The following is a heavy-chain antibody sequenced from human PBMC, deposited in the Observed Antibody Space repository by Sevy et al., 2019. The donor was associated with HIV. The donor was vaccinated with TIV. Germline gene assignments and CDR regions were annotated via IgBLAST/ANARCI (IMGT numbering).Heavy chain of an antibody. CDR2: IFSSGST. Sequence: GGSLRLSCAISGFTVNDKYIIWVRQAPGKGLEWVSVIFSSGSTYYADSAKGRFTISRDNSKNTVDLQMNSVRVEDTAVAYCVGLFWSYRSGWSYFDYWGQGTLVTVSS. V-gene: IGHV3-66*02. CDR3: VGLFWSYRSGWSYFDY. J-gene: IGHJ4*02. CDR1: GFTVNDKY. D-gene: IGHD6-19*01.